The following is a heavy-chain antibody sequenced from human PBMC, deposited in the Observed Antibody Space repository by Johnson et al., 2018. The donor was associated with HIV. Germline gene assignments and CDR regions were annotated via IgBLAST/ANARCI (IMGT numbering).Heavy chain of an antibody. CDR1: GFTFSIYG. V-gene: IGHV3-30*02. D-gene: IGHD4-11*01. CDR2: IHYDGSNK. Sequence: QVQLVESGGGVVQPGGSLRLSCTGSGFTFSIYGIHWVRQAPDKGLEWVAFIHYDGSNKYYADSVKGRFTISRDNSKNTLYLQMTSLRQDDTAVYSCYCTDHFGAGRDINYRNYVTDAFDIWGQGTMVTVSS. CDR3: YCTDHFGAGRDINYRNYVTDAFDI. J-gene: IGHJ3*02.